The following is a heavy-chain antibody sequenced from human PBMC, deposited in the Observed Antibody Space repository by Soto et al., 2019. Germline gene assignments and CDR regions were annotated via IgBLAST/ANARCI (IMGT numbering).Heavy chain of an antibody. D-gene: IGHD3-3*01. J-gene: IGHJ6*03. CDR3: ARGLEFKIFGVPGGNYYCHLDF. CDR2: INPNSGDT. Sequence: QVQLVQSGADVKKPGASVKVSCQASGYTFTSYDINWMRQATGQGLEWMGSINPNSGDTRYAQKFHGRVTMTRNTSITTFCMELICLRSEDTAVYYCARGLEFKIFGVPGGNYYCHLDFWGKWTRVSVSS. V-gene: IGHV1-8*01. CDR1: GYTFTSYD.